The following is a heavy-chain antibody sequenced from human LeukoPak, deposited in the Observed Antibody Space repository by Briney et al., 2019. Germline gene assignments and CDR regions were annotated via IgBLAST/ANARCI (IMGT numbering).Heavy chain of an antibody. Sequence: SGGSLRLPCAPSGLPVSSNYMSWVRQAPGKGLEWVSSYYRGISTYYADHVKGRFTTSRDHSKNTVYLQMDSLRPEDTAVYYCARYYDSSGYTQGASDIWGQGTMVTVS. J-gene: IGHJ3*02. D-gene: IGHD3-22*01. CDR2: YYRGIST. CDR1: GLPVSSNY. CDR3: ARYYDSSGYTQGASDI. V-gene: IGHV3-66*02.